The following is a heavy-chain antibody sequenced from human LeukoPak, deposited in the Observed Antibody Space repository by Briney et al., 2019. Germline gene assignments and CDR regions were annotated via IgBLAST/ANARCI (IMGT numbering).Heavy chain of an antibody. CDR3: ARAEIKLYNQRRYYFDY. J-gene: IGHJ4*02. Sequence: SSETLSLTCAVYGGSFSGYYWSWIRQPPGKGLEWIGEINHSGSTNYNPSLKSRVTISVHTSNNQFSLKLTSVTAADTAVYYCARAEIKLYNQRRYYFDYWGQGTLVTVSS. D-gene: IGHD3-16*02. V-gene: IGHV4-34*01. CDR2: INHSGST. CDR1: GGSFSGYY.